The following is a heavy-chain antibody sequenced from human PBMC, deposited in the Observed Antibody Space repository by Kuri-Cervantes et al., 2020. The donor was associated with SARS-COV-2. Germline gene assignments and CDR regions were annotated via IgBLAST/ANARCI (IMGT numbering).Heavy chain of an antibody. V-gene: IGHV4-39*07. CDR2: IYYSGST. CDR3: ARAEVVPAATKAKYYFDY. D-gene: IGHD2-2*01. CDR1: GGSISSSSYY. Sequence: SETLSLTCTVSGGSISSSSYYWGWIRQPPGKGLEWIGSIYYSGSTYYNPSLKSRVTISVDTSKNQFSLKLSSVTAADTAVYYCARAEVVPAATKAKYYFDYWGQGTLVTVSS. J-gene: IGHJ4*02.